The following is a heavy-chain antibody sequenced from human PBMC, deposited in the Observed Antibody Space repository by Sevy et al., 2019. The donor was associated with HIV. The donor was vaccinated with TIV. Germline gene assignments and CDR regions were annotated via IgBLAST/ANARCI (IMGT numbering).Heavy chain of an antibody. Sequence: ASVKVSCKASGYTFTSYGISWVRQAPGQGLEWMGWISAYNGNTNYAQKLQGRVTMTTDTSTSTADMELRSLRSDDTAGYYCGRGRGGGDSRIAAAGTSAYWGQGTLVTVSS. CDR2: ISAYNGNT. V-gene: IGHV1-18*04. D-gene: IGHD6-13*01. CDR3: GRGRGGGDSRIAAAGTSAY. CDR1: GYTFTSYG. J-gene: IGHJ4*02.